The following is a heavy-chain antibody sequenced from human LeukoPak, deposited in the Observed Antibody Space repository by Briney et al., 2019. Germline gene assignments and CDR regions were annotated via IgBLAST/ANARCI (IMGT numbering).Heavy chain of an antibody. CDR3: ARVPGRRGWFDP. J-gene: IGHJ5*02. D-gene: IGHD1-1*01. CDR1: GGSISSYY. CDR2: IYYSGST. V-gene: IGHV4-59*01. Sequence: SETLSLTCTVSGGSISSYYWSWIRQPPGKGLEWIGYIYYSGSTNYNPSLKSRVTISVDTSKNLFSLKLSSVTAADTAVYYCARVPGRRGWFDPWGQGTLVTVSS.